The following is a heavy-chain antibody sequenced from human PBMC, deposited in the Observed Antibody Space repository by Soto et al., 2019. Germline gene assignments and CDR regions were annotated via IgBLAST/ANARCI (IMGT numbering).Heavy chain of an antibody. CDR2: ISSSSSYI. CDR1: GFTFSSYS. J-gene: IGHJ5*02. CDR3: ARRGYCTNGVCSGFDP. D-gene: IGHD2-8*01. Sequence: GGSLRLSCAASGFTFSSYSMNWVRQAPGKGLEWVSSISSSSSYIYYADSVKGRFTISRGNAKNSLYLQMNSLRAEDTAVYYCARRGYCTNGVCSGFDPWGQGTLVTVSS. V-gene: IGHV3-21*01.